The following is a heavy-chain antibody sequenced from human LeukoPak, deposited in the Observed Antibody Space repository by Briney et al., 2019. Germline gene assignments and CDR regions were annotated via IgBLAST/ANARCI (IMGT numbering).Heavy chain of an antibody. V-gene: IGHV1-18*01. CDR3: ARDPSKEYYGSGSTTFDY. CDR2: ISAYNGNT. Sequence: GASVKVSCKASGYTFTSYGISWVRQAPGQGLEWMGWISAYNGNTNYAQKLQGRVTMTTDTSTSTAYMELRSLRSDDTAVYYCARDPSKEYYGSGSTTFDYWGQGTLVTVSS. D-gene: IGHD3-10*01. J-gene: IGHJ4*02. CDR1: GYTFTSYG.